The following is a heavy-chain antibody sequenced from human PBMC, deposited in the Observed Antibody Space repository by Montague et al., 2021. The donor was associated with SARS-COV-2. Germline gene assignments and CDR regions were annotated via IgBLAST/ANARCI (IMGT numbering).Heavy chain of an antibody. CDR1: GFSIGSGDY. J-gene: IGHJ3*02. CDR3: VREKAGGLRNVFDI. V-gene: IGHV4-38-2*02. Sequence: SETLSLTCTVSGFSIGSGDYWGWIRPPPGKGLEWIGSIYHSGTTXXNPSLQSRLTMSIDTSTNQFSLRLTSVTAADTAVFFCVREKAGGLRNVFDIWGQGTTVTVSS. CDR2: IYHSGTT.